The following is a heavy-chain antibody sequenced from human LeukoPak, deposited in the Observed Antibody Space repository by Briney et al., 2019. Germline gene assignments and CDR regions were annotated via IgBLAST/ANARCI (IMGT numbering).Heavy chain of an antibody. Sequence: SETLSLTCTVSGGSISSDSYYWGCIRQPPGKGLECIGSIYHSGNTYYNPSLKSRVTISIDTSKNQFSLKVTSVTAADTAVYYCARLERQQLIESVLYHYFDLWGRGTLVTVSS. CDR1: GGSISSDSYY. D-gene: IGHD6-13*01. J-gene: IGHJ2*01. V-gene: IGHV4-39*07. CDR2: IYHSGNT. CDR3: ARLERQQLIESVLYHYFDL.